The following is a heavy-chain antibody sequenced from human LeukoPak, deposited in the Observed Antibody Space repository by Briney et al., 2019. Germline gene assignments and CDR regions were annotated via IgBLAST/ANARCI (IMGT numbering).Heavy chain of an antibody. J-gene: IGHJ6*02. V-gene: IGHV4-34*01. CDR3: ARDFMVRANQPAYYYYGMDV. D-gene: IGHD3-10*01. CDR2: INHSGST. CDR1: GGSFSGYY. Sequence: PSETLSLTCAVYGGSFSGYYWSWLRPPPGKGLEWIGEINHSGSTNYNPSLKSRVTISVDTSKNQFSLKLSSVTAADTAVYYCARDFMVRANQPAYYYYGMDVWGQGTTVTVSS.